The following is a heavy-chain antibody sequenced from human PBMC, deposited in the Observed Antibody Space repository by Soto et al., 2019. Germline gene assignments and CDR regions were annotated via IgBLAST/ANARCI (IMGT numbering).Heavy chain of an antibody. D-gene: IGHD3-22*01. CDR1: GYTFTSYA. Sequence: ASVKVSCKASGYTFTSYAMHWVRQAPGQRLEWMGWINTGNGNTKYSQNFQGRVTITRDTSASTAYMELSSLRSEDTAVHYCVRAYYYDSSGYRPVLFDYWGQGTLVTVSS. J-gene: IGHJ4*02. CDR2: INTGNGNT. V-gene: IGHV1-3*04. CDR3: VRAYYYDSSGYRPVLFDY.